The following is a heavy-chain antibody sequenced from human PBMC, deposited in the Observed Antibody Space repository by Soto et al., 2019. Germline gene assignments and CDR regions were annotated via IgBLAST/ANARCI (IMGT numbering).Heavy chain of an antibody. J-gene: IGHJ4*02. CDR1: GFTFSSYG. CDR2: ISYDGSNK. CDR3: AKDGSGI. V-gene: IGHV3-30*18. Sequence: PGGSLRLSCAASGFTFSSYGMHWVRQAPGKGLEWVAVISYDGSNKYYADSVKGRFTISRDNSKNTLYLQMNSLRAEDTAVYYCAKDGSGIWGQGTLVTVSS. D-gene: IGHD5-12*01.